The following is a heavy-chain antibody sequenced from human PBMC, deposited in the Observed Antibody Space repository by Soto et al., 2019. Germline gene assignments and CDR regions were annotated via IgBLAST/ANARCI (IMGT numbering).Heavy chain of an antibody. CDR2: IIPIFGTA. J-gene: IGHJ6*02. Sequence: GASVKVSCKASGGTFSSYAISWVRQAPGQGLEWMGGIIPIFGTANYAQKFQGRVTITADESTSTAYMELSSLRSEDTAVYYCASGPDIVVVPAPLYYYYGMDVWGQGTTVTVYS. CDR1: GGTFSSYA. D-gene: IGHD2-2*01. V-gene: IGHV1-69*13. CDR3: ASGPDIVVVPAPLYYYYGMDV.